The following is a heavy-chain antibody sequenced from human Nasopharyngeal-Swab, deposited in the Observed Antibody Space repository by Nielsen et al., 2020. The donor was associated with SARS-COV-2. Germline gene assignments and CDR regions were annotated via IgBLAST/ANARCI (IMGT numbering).Heavy chain of an antibody. CDR2: IVPALGLP. V-gene: IGHV1-69*10. CDR3: AREGEYGAYDAPDY. CDR1: GDTFTNSA. J-gene: IGHJ4*02. D-gene: IGHD5-12*01. Sequence: SVKVSCKASGDTFTNSAISWVRQAPGQGLEWMGGIVPALGLPNYAQKFRGRVTISADRSTTTTYLELSSLRSEDTAIYYCAREGEYGAYDAPDYWGQGTLVTVSS.